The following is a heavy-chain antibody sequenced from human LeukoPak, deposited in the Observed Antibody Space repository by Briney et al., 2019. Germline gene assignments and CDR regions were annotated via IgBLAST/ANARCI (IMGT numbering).Heavy chain of an antibody. CDR3: ATCPYSSSWCHFDS. Sequence: SETLSLTCTVSRGSSSSGGYYWSWIRQHPGKGLEWIAYIYDSGSTHYNPSLKSRVNISLDMSEDQFSLKLSSVTAADTAVYYCATCPYSSSWCHFDSWGQGTLVTVSS. CDR1: RGSSSSGGYY. V-gene: IGHV4-31*03. D-gene: IGHD6-13*01. CDR2: IYDSGST. J-gene: IGHJ4*02.